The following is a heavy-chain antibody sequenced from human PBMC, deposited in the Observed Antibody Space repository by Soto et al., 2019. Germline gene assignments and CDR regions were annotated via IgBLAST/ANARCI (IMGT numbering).Heavy chain of an antibody. D-gene: IGHD3-3*01. CDR1: GYTFTSYA. Sequence: GASVKVSCEASGYTFTSYAMHWVRQAPGQRLEWMGWINAGNGNTKYSQKFQGRVTITRDTSASTAYMELSSLRSEDTAVYYCARGKYYDFWSGYPYWGQGTLVTVSS. V-gene: IGHV1-3*01. J-gene: IGHJ4*02. CDR3: ARGKYYDFWSGYPY. CDR2: INAGNGNT.